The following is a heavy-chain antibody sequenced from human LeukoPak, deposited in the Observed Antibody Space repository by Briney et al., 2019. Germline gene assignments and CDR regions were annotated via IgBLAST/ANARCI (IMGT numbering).Heavy chain of an antibody. D-gene: IGHD6-19*01. CDR1: GFTSSSYS. CDR3: ARELGQWLALDY. Sequence: GGSLRLSCAAPGFTSSSYSMNWVRQAPGKGLEWVSSISSSSSYIYYADSVKGRFTISRDNAKNSLYLQMNSLRAEDTAVYYCARELGQWLALDYWGQGTLVTVSS. CDR2: ISSSSSYI. V-gene: IGHV3-21*01. J-gene: IGHJ4*02.